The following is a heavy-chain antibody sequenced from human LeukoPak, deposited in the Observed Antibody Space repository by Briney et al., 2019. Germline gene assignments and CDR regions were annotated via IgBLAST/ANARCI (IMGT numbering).Heavy chain of an antibody. CDR2: IYSGGST. V-gene: IGHV3-53*01. CDR3: ARGEGGIAAAGTDF. J-gene: IGHJ4*02. D-gene: IGHD6-13*01. CDR1: GFIVSDNY. Sequence: GRSLRLSCAASGFIVSDNYMSWVRQAPGKPPEWVSVIYSGGSTYYVDSVKGRFTISRDNSKNTLYLQMNGLRAEDTAVYYCARGEGGIAAAGTDFWGQGTLVTVSS.